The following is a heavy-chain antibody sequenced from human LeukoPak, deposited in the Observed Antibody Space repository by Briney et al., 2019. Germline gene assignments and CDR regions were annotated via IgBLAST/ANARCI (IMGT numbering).Heavy chain of an antibody. CDR3: ARVQYDFWSGYLDYYYYYMDV. Sequence: GASVKVSCKASGYTFTSYGISWVRQAPGQGLEWMGWISAYNGNTNYAQKLQGRVTMTTDTSTSTAYMELRSLRSDDTAVYYWARVQYDFWSGYLDYYYYYMDVWGKRTTVTVSS. V-gene: IGHV1-18*01. D-gene: IGHD3-3*01. CDR1: GYTFTSYG. CDR2: ISAYNGNT. J-gene: IGHJ6*03.